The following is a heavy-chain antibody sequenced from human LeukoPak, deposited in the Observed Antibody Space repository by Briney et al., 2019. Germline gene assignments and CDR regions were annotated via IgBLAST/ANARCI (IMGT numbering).Heavy chain of an antibody. Sequence: PSETPSLTCTVSGGNISSGGYYWSWIRQHPGKGLEWIGYISYNGNTYCNPSLKTRLTISVDTSQNQFCLNVSSVTAADTAVYYCARVDLTMVRGVQDCGQGALVTVSS. V-gene: IGHV4-31*03. D-gene: IGHD3-10*01. J-gene: IGHJ4*02. CDR1: GGNISSGGYY. CDR3: ARVDLTMVRGVQD. CDR2: ISYNGNT.